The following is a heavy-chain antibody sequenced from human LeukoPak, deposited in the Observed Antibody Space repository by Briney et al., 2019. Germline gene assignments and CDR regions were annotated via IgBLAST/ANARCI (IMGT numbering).Heavy chain of an antibody. D-gene: IGHD3-22*01. V-gene: IGHV4-59*10. Sequence: PSETLSLTCAVYGGSFSGYYWSWIRQPAGKGLEWIGRIYTSGSTNYNPSLKSRVTMSVDTSKNQFSLELSSVTAADTAVYYRARMYYYDSSGYYYHAFDIWGQGTMVTVSS. J-gene: IGHJ3*02. CDR1: GGSFSGYY. CDR3: ARMYYYDSSGYYYHAFDI. CDR2: IYTSGST.